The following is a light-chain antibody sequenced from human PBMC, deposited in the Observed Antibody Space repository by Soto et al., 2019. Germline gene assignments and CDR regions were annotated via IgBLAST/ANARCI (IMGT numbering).Light chain of an antibody. Sequence: DIVMTQSPDSLAVSLGERATINCKSSQSVLYRSNTKNYLAWYQQNPGQPPNLLIYWASTRESGVPDRFSGSGSGTDFTLTISSLQAEDVAVYYCQQYYSLPPTCGKGTKVEIK. V-gene: IGKV4-1*01. CDR1: QSVLYRSNTKNY. CDR3: QQYYSLPPT. J-gene: IGKJ1*01. CDR2: WAS.